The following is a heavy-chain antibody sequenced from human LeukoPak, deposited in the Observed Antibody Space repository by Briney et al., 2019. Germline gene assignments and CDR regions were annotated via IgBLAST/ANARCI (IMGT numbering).Heavy chain of an antibody. CDR1: GFTFTSYG. J-gene: IGHJ3*02. CDR3: AKELSTYYYASSGFRDAFDI. Sequence: GGSLKLSCEASGFTFTSYGVHWVRQAPGKGLEWLSVISYDGGHQYNADSVKGRFTISRDNSKNTLYLQMNSLRAEDTVVYFCAKELSTYYYASSGFRDAFDIWGQGTMVSVSS. D-gene: IGHD3-22*01. CDR2: ISYDGGHQ. V-gene: IGHV3-30*18.